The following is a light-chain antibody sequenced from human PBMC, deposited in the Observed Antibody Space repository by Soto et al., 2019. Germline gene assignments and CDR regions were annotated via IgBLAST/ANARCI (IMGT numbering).Light chain of an antibody. CDR3: QQCTAFPIT. J-gene: IGKJ5*01. Sequence: AVQLSKNPSSLSASVGDSVTITCRATQDISNTLAWYQHTPGRGPTLLIYDASTLESGVPSRFTGSGSGTHFTLSISCLLQADFATYISQQCTAFPITFGQRTR. V-gene: IGKV1-13*02. CDR2: DAS. CDR1: QDISNT.